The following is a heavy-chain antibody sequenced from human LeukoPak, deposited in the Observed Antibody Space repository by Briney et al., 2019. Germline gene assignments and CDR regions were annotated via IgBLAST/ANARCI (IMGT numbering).Heavy chain of an antibody. CDR1: GYTFTGYY. V-gene: IGHV1-2*02. D-gene: IGHD2-2*01. CDR2: INPNSGGT. CDR3: ARDVCSSTSCYGWFDP. Sequence: ASVKVSCKASGYTFTGYYMHWVRQAPGQGLEWMGWINPNSGGTNYAQKFQGRVTMTRDTSISTAYMELSRLRSDDTAVCYCARDVCSSTSCYGWFDPWGQGTLVTVSS. J-gene: IGHJ5*02.